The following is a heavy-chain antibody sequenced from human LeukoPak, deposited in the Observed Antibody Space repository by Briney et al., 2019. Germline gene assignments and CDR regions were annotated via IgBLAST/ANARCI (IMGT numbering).Heavy chain of an antibody. Sequence: GASVKVSCKASGYTFTSYGISWVRQAPGQGLEWMGWISAYNGNTNYAQKLQGRVTMTTDTSTSTAYMELRSLRSDDTAVYYCARVLGYYYDSSGYYYVDAFDIWGQGTMVTVSS. CDR1: GYTFTSYG. CDR3: ARVLGYYYDSSGYYYVDAFDI. D-gene: IGHD3-22*01. V-gene: IGHV1-18*01. J-gene: IGHJ3*02. CDR2: ISAYNGNT.